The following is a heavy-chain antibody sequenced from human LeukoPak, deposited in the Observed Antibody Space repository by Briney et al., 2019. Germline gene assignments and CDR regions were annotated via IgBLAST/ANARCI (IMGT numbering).Heavy chain of an antibody. CDR2: LYYSGST. J-gene: IGHJ4*02. Sequence: SVTLSFTCTVSSDSINIYYWTWIPHPPGKGLEWFGYLYYSGSTNYNPTLKSEVTISVDTSKNQLSLKVDSVTAADAAVYYCARHVPYTSRPYYWGEGTLVTVSS. CDR3: ARHVPYTSRPYY. D-gene: IGHD2-2*01. V-gene: IGHV4-59*08. CDR1: SDSINIYY.